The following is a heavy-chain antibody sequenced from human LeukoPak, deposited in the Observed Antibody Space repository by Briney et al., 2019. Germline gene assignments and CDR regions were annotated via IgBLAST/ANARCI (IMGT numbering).Heavy chain of an antibody. CDR3: ARARTGTLDY. Sequence: ASVKVSCKASGYTFTSYYMHWVRQAPGQGLEWMGIINPSGGSTSYAQKFQGRVTITRDTSASTAYMELSSLRSEDTAVYYCARARTGTLDYWGQGTLVTVSS. V-gene: IGHV1-46*01. CDR2: INPSGGST. CDR1: GYTFTSYY. J-gene: IGHJ4*02. D-gene: IGHD1-1*01.